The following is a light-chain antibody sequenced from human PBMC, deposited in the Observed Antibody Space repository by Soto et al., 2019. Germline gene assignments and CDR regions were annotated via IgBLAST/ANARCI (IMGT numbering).Light chain of an antibody. V-gene: IGKV3-20*01. CDR3: QQFNNYPIT. CDR1: QSVSSTY. J-gene: IGKJ5*01. Sequence: EIVLTQSPGTLSLSPGERATLSCRASQSVSSTYLAWYQQKPGQPPRLLIYGASTRATGIPARFSGSGSGTDFTLTISSLQPEDFATYYCQQFNNYPITFGQGTRLEIK. CDR2: GAS.